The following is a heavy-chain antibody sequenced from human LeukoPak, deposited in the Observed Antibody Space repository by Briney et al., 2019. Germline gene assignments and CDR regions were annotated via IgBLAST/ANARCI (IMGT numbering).Heavy chain of an antibody. Sequence: AGGSLRLSCAASGFTFSSYEMNWVRQAPGKGLEWVSYISSSGSTIYYADSVKGRFTISRDNAKNSLYLQMNSLRAEDTAVYYCARHYSSSWGLPFDPWGQGTLVTVSS. D-gene: IGHD6-6*01. CDR1: GFTFSSYE. CDR3: ARHYSSSWGLPFDP. CDR2: ISSSGSTI. J-gene: IGHJ5*02. V-gene: IGHV3-48*03.